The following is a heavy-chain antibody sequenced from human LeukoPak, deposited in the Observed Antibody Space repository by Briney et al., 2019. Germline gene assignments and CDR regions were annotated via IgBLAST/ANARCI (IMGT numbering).Heavy chain of an antibody. CDR1: GYTFTNYY. D-gene: IGHD1-26*01. J-gene: IGHJ4*02. CDR3: ADLYDIVGTTVDY. Sequence: ASVKVSCKTSGYTFTNYYIHWVRLAPGQGLEWMGRIDPNTGGTKSAKNFQGRVTMTRDTSISTAYMALSGLRSDDTAVYYRADLYDIVGTTVDYWGQGTLVTVSS. CDR2: IDPNTGGT. V-gene: IGHV1-2*06.